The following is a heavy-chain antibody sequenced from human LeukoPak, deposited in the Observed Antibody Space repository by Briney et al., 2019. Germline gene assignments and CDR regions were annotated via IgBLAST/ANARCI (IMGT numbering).Heavy chain of an antibody. Sequence: GGSLRLPCAASSLTVSSNYMSCVRRAPGKGLERVSVIYSGGSTHHADSVKGRFTISRENSKNTLYLQMNSLRDEDTAVYYCARIVAGGAFDIWGQGTMVTVSS. CDR1: SLTVSSNY. CDR3: ARIVAGGAFDI. CDR2: IYSGGST. V-gene: IGHV3-66*01. D-gene: IGHD1-26*01. J-gene: IGHJ3*02.